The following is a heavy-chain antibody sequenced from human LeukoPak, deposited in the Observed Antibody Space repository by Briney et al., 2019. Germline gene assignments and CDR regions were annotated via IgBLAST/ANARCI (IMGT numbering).Heavy chain of an antibody. V-gene: IGHV4-34*01. Sequence: PSETLSLTCAVYGGSFSGYYWSWIRQPPGKGLEWIGEIIHSGSTNYNPSLKSRVTISVDTSKNQFSLKLSSVTAADTAVYYCARGRYSSNYYYYYYMDVWGKGTTVTVSS. D-gene: IGHD6-13*01. CDR1: GGSFSGYY. J-gene: IGHJ6*03. CDR2: IIHSGST. CDR3: ARGRYSSNYYYYYYMDV.